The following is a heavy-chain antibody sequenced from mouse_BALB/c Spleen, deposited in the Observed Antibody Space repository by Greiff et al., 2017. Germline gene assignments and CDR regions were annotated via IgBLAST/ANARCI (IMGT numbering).Heavy chain of an antibody. Sequence: EVQGVESGGGLVKPGGSLKLSCAASGFTFSSYAMSWVRQSPEKRLEWVAEISSGGSYTYYPDTVTGRFTISRDNAKNTLYLEMSSLRSEDTAMYYCARDDYDGFAYWGQGTLVTVSA. CDR1: GFTFSSYA. V-gene: IGHV5-9-4*01. D-gene: IGHD2-4*01. CDR3: ARDDYDGFAY. CDR2: ISSGGSYT. J-gene: IGHJ3*01.